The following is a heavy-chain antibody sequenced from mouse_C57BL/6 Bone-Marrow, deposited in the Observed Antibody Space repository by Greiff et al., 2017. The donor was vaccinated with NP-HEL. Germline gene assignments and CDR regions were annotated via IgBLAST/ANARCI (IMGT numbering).Heavy chain of an antibody. CDR1: GFTFSDYG. V-gene: IGHV5-17*01. D-gene: IGHD1-1*01. CDR2: ISSGSSTI. J-gene: IGHJ4*01. Sequence: EVKLVESGGGLVKPGGSLKLSCAASGFTFSDYGMHWVRQAPEKGLEWVAYISSGSSTIYYADTVKGRFTISRDNAKNTLFLQMTSLRSEDTAMYYCARDSYGYYYAMDYWGQGTSVTVSS. CDR3: ARDSYGYYYAMDY.